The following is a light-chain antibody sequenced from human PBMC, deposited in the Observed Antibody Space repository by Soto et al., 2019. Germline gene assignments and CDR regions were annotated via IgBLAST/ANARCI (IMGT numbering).Light chain of an antibody. J-gene: IGLJ1*01. CDR1: SSEIGGFKS. CDR3: SSYRTGGSYV. Sequence: SAPTPPASVSGSPGLSIALSCTGNSSEIGGFKSFSWYQQHPGKAPNLVIYDVTSRPSGVSNRFSGSKSGNTASLTISGLQAEDEGDYYCSSYRTGGSYVFGTGTKVTVL. CDR2: DVT. V-gene: IGLV2-14*01.